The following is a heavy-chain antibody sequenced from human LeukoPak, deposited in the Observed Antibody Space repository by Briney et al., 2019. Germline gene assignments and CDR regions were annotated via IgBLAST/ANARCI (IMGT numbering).Heavy chain of an antibody. CDR3: ARRTYDSSGSFDY. J-gene: IGHJ4*02. V-gene: IGHV1-69*05. Sequence: SVKVSCKSSGGTFSSYAISWVRQAPGQGLEWMGGIIPIFGTANYAQKFQGRVTITTDESTSTAYVELSRLRSEDTTVYYCARRTYDSSGSFDYWGQGTLVSVSS. CDR2: IIPIFGTA. CDR1: GGTFSSYA. D-gene: IGHD3-22*01.